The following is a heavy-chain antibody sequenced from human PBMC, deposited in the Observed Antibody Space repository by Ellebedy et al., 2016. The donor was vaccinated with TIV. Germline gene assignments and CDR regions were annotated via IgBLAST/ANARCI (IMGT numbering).Heavy chain of an antibody. J-gene: IGHJ5*02. CDR2: INAGNGDT. Sequence: ASVKVSCKASGYTFSTYAVHWVRQAPGQRLEWMGWINAGNGDTMFSQTFQDRVTITRDTSTSTAYMELRSLRSDDTAVYYCARDHPLYPGIPAAGSRFDPWGQGTLVTVSS. V-gene: IGHV1-3*01. D-gene: IGHD6-13*01. CDR3: ARDHPLYPGIPAAGSRFDP. CDR1: GYTFSTYA.